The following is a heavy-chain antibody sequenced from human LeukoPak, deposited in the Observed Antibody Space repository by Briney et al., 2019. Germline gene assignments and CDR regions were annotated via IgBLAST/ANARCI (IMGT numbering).Heavy chain of an antibody. D-gene: IGHD2-2*01. J-gene: IGHJ5*02. CDR1: GCSFSGSA. CDR2: IRGAGYSDAP. V-gene: IGHV3-73*01. CDR3: TVPASGGNWFDP. Sequence: GGSLRLSCAACGCSFSGSAIHWVRQAPGKGLEGVGRIRGAGYSDAPAYVASVRGRFTISRDDSKSTAYLQMNSLKAEDTAVYYCTVPASGGNWFDPWGPGTLVTVSS.